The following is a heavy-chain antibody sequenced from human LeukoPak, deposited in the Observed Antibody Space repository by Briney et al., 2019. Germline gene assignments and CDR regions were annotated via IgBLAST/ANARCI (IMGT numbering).Heavy chain of an antibody. Sequence: PGGSLRLSCAASGFTFSSYSMNWVRQAPGKGLEWVSSIGSSSTYIYYADSVKGRFTISRDNAKNSLYLQMNSLRAEDTAVYFCAREGSSDCHFDYWGQGTLVTVSS. J-gene: IGHJ4*02. CDR1: GFTFSSYS. CDR3: AREGSSDCHFDY. D-gene: IGHD6-19*01. V-gene: IGHV3-21*01. CDR2: IGSSSTYI.